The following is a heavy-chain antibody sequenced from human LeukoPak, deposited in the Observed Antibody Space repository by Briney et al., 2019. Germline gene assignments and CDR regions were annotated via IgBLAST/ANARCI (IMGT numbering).Heavy chain of an antibody. CDR1: GGSISSYY. CDR2: IYYSGST. Sequence: SETLSLTCTVSGGSISSYYWSWIRQPPGKGLGWIGYIYYSGSTNYNPSLKSRVTISVDTSKNQFSLKLSSVTAADTAVYCCARDRGPPHYYDSSGYEVYYFDYWGQGTLVTVSS. J-gene: IGHJ4*02. D-gene: IGHD3-22*01. V-gene: IGHV4-59*01. CDR3: ARDRGPPHYYDSSGYEVYYFDY.